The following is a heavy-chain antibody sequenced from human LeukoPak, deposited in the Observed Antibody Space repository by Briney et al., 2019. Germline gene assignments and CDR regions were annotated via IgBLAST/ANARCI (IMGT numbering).Heavy chain of an antibody. Sequence: NPSETLSLTCAVYGGSFSGYYWSWIRQPPGKGLEWIGEINHSGSTNYNPSLKSRVTISVDTSKNQFSLKLSSVTAADTAVYYCAREGYSSGWYDYWGRGTLVTVSS. CDR1: GGSFSGYY. CDR2: INHSGST. CDR3: AREGYSSGWYDY. J-gene: IGHJ4*02. D-gene: IGHD6-19*01. V-gene: IGHV4-34*01.